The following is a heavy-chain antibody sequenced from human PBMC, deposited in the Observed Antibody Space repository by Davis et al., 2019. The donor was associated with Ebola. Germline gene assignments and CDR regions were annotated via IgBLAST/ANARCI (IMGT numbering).Heavy chain of an antibody. CDR2: IDSSASTT. Sequence: GESLKISCAASEFTFSSYEMNWVRQAPGKGLEWVSYIDSSASTTYYADSVKGRFTISRDTARNSVHLQMDSLRAEDTAIYYCARGPLTALDYWGQGTLVTVSS. D-gene: IGHD3-9*01. V-gene: IGHV3-48*03. CDR3: ARGPLTALDY. J-gene: IGHJ4*02. CDR1: EFTFSSYE.